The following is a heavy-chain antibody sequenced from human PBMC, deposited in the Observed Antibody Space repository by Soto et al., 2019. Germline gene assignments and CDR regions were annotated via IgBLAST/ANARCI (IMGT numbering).Heavy chain of an antibody. V-gene: IGHV3-23*01. Sequence: EVQLLESGGGLVQPGGSLRLSCAASGFTFRSYAMSWVRQAPGKGLEWVSGISGSGGSTYYADSVKGRFTISSDNSTNTLYLQMNSLRAEDTAVYYCALNKDIVLTWGQGTLVTVSS. CDR3: ALNKDIVLT. J-gene: IGHJ5*02. D-gene: IGHD2-15*01. CDR2: ISGSGGST. CDR1: GFTFRSYA.